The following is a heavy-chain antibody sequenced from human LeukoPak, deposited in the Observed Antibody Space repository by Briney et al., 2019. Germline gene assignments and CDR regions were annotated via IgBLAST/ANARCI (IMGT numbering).Heavy chain of an antibody. V-gene: IGHV4-59*01. D-gene: IGHD3-16*02. CDR2: IYYSGST. Sequence: SETLSLTCTVSGGSISSYYWSWIRQPPGKGLEWIGYIYYSGSTNYNPSLKSRVTISVDTSNNQFSLKLRSVTAADTAVYYCARDAYRTFDYWGQGTLVTVSS. J-gene: IGHJ4*02. CDR3: ARDAYRTFDY. CDR1: GGSISSYY.